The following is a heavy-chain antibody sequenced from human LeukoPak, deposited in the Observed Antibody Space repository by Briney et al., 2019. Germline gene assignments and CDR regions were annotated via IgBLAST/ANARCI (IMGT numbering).Heavy chain of an antibody. CDR3: AIDGIMCFFDY. D-gene: IGHD1-14*01. CDR1: GFIFSSYD. Sequence: GGSLRLSCAASGFIFSSYDMYWVRQAPGKGLEWVAVISNDGNNKQYADSVKGRFTISRDSSKNTLYLQMNSLRADDTAVYHCAIDGIMCFFDYWGQGTLVTVSS. CDR2: ISNDGNNK. V-gene: IGHV3-30*03. J-gene: IGHJ4*02.